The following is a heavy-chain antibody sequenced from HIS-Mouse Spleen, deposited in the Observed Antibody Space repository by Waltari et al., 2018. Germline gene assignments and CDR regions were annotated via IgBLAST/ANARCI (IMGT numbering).Heavy chain of an antibody. CDR3: ARARPGDYYYYYGMDV. Sequence: QVQLVQSGAEVKKPGASVKVSCKASGYTFTGYYMPWVRQAPGQGLEWMGWINPNSGGTNYAQKFQGRVTMTRDTSISTAYMELSRLRSDDTAVYYCARARPGDYYYYYGMDVWGQGTTVTVSS. V-gene: IGHV1-2*02. J-gene: IGHJ6*02. D-gene: IGHD7-27*01. CDR2: INPNSGGT. CDR1: GYTFTGYY.